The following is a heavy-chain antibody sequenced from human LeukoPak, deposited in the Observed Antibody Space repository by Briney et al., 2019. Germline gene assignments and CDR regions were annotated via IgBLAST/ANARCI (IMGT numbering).Heavy chain of an antibody. CDR1: GGFLSSYY. CDR3: ATLREVPYYYDSSPSDAFDI. D-gene: IGHD3-22*01. Sequence: SETLSLTCTVSGGFLSSYYWSWIRQPPGKGLEWVGSIYYSGSTNYNPSLKSRVTISVDTSKNQLSLKLSSVTAADTAVYYCATLREVPYYYDSSPSDAFDIWGQGTMVTVSS. V-gene: IGHV4-59*12. CDR2: IYYSGST. J-gene: IGHJ3*02.